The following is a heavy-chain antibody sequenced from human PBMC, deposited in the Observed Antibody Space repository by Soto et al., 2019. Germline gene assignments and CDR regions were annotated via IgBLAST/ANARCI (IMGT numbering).Heavy chain of an antibody. D-gene: IGHD6-19*01. Sequence: ASVKVSCKASGYTFTSYAMHWVRQAPGQRLEWMGWINAGNGNTKYSQKFQGRVTITRDTSASTAYMELSSLRSEDTAVYYCAIEQWLTKGEVWFDPWGQGTLVTVSS. J-gene: IGHJ5*02. CDR2: INAGNGNT. V-gene: IGHV1-3*01. CDR3: AIEQWLTKGEVWFDP. CDR1: GYTFTSYA.